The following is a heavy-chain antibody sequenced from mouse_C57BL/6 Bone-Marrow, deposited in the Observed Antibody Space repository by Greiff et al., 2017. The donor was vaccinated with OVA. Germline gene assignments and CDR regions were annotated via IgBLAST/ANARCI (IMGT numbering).Heavy chain of an antibody. CDR2: INPNNGGT. CDR1: GYTFTDYY. D-gene: IGHD2-1*01. Sequence: EVQLQQSGPELVKPGASVKISCKASGYTFTDYYMNWVKQSHGKSLEWIGDINPNNGGTSYNQKFKGKATLTVDKSSSTAYMELRSLTSEDSAVYYCARSRGNSYFNYWGQGTTLTVSS. CDR3: ARSRGNSYFNY. J-gene: IGHJ2*01. V-gene: IGHV1-26*01.